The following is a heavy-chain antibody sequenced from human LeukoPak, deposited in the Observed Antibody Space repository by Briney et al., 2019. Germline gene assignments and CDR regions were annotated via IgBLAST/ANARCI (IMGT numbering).Heavy chain of an antibody. D-gene: IGHD6-19*01. CDR1: VGSISSSSYY. CDR2: IYYSGST. J-gene: IGHJ3*02. Sequence: SETLSLTCTLSVGSISSSSYYCGWIRQPPGKGLEWIGSIYYSGSTYYNPSLKSLVTISVDTSKNQFSLKLSSVTAADTAVYYCARGVAVAGYDAFDIWGQGTMVTVSS. V-gene: IGHV4-39*01. CDR3: ARGVAVAGYDAFDI.